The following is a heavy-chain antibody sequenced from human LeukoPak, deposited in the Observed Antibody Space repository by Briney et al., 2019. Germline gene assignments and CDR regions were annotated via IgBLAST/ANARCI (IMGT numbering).Heavy chain of an antibody. CDR1: GGSFSGYY. D-gene: IGHD3-10*01. V-gene: IGHV4-34*03. CDR2: INHSGST. J-gene: IGHJ4*02. CDR3: ARSYFGTGTFNGFDY. Sequence: SETLSLTCAVYGGSFSGYYWSWIRQPPGKGLEWIGEINHSGSTNYNPSLKGRVTISVDTSKNQFSLKLSSVSAADTAVYCARSYFGTGTFNGFDYWGQGTLVTVSS.